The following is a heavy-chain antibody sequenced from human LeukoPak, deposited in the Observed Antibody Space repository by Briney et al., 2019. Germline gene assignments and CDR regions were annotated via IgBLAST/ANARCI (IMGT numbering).Heavy chain of an antibody. CDR3: ARGTYGYYMDV. CDR1: NYSISNSLY. CDR2: IYRSGST. J-gene: IGHJ6*03. Sequence: PSETLPLTGSGSNYSISNSLYWGWLRQPPGKGLEWIGSIYRSGSTFYNPSLKSRVTISLDTSKNQFSLKLSSVTAADTAVYFCARGTYGYYMDVWGKGTTVTVSS. V-gene: IGHV4-38-2*02. D-gene: IGHD4-17*01.